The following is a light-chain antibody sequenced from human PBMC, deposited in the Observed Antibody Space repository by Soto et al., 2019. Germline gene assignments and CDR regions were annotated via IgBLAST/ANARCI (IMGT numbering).Light chain of an antibody. CDR1: QDIGKW. V-gene: IGKV1-12*01. CDR2: AAS. J-gene: IGKJ3*01. Sequence: DIQMTQSPSSVSASVGDRVTITCRASQDIGKWLAWYQQKPGKAPKLLIHAASSLQSGVPSRFSGSGSATEFTLTIISLQPEDFATYFCQQATSFPFTFGPGTKV. CDR3: QQATSFPFT.